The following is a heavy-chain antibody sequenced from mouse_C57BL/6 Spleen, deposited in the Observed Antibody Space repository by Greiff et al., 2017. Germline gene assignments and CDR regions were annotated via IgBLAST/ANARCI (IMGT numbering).Heavy chain of an antibody. V-gene: IGHV14-1*01. CDR1: GFNIKDYY. CDR2: IDPEDGDT. Sequence: EVKLMESGAELVRPGASVKLSCTASGFNIKDYYMHWVKQRPEQGLEWIGRIDPEDGDTEYAPKFQGKATMTADTSSNTAYLQLSSLTSEDTAVYYCTGSSPSYWYFDVWGTGTTVTVSS. J-gene: IGHJ1*03. CDR3: TGSSPSYWYFDV. D-gene: IGHD1-1*01.